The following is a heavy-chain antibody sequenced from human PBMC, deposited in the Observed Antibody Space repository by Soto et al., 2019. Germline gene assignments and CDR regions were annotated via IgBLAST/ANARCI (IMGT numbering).Heavy chain of an antibody. V-gene: IGHV3-21*01. CDR1: GFTFSSYS. Sequence: EVQLVESGGGLVKPGGSLRLSCAASGFTFSSYSKNWVRQAPGKGLEWVSSISSSSSYIYYADSVKGRFTISRDNAKNSLYLQMNSLRAEDTAVYYCARDTPGAPYGMDVWGQGTTVTVSS. CDR3: ARDTPGAPYGMDV. J-gene: IGHJ6*02. CDR2: ISSSSSYI. D-gene: IGHD1-26*01.